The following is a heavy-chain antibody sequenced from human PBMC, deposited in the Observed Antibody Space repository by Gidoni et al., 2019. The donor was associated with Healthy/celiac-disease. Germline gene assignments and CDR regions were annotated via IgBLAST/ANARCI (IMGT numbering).Heavy chain of an antibody. J-gene: IGHJ4*02. CDR2: IYYSGST. V-gene: IGHV4-39*01. Sequence: QLQLQESGPGLVKPSETLSLTCTVSVGPLSSTRYYWGWIRQPPGKGLEWIGSIYYSGSTYYNPSLKSRVTISVDTSKNQFSLKLSSVTAADTAVYYCARHESDFWSGYYPGYFDYWGQGTLVTVSS. CDR3: ARHESDFWSGYYPGYFDY. CDR1: VGPLSSTRYY. D-gene: IGHD3-3*01.